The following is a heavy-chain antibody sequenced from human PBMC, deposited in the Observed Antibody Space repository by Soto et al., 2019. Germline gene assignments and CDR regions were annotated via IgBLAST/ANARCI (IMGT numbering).Heavy chain of an antibody. V-gene: IGHV4-59*01. CDR2: IYYSGST. J-gene: IGHJ4*02. CDR1: GGSISSYY. CDR3: ASYSRGFTDFDI. D-gene: IGHD6-13*01. Sequence: SETLSLTCTVSGGSISSYYWSWIRQPPGKGLEWIGYIYYSGSTNYHPTLKSRVTISVDKSKNQFSLKLSSVTAADSSVYYCASYSRGFTDFDIWGQGTLVTVSS.